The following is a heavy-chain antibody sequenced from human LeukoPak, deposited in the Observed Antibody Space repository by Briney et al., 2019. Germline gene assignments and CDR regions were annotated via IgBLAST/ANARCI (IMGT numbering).Heavy chain of an antibody. V-gene: IGHV4-38-2*01. CDR1: GYSISSGYY. CDR2: IYHSGST. CDR3: ARLRDSSGWYRGGYYFDY. J-gene: IGHJ4*02. Sequence: SETLSLTCAVSGYSISSGYYWGWIRQPPGKGLEWIGSIYHSGSTYYNPSLKSRVTISVDTSKNQFSLKLSSVTAADTAVYYCARLRDSSGWYRGGYYFDYWGQGTLVTVSS. D-gene: IGHD6-19*01.